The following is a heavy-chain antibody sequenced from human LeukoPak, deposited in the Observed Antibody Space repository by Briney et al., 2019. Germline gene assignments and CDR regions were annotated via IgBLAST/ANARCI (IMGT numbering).Heavy chain of an antibody. CDR3: AREGTVTMDAFDI. CDR2: ISYDGSNK. J-gene: IGHJ3*02. V-gene: IGHV3-30-3*01. D-gene: IGHD4-17*01. Sequence: GGSLRLSYAGSGFTFSSCDMHWVRQAPGKGLEWLAVISYDGSNKYYADSVKGRFTISRDNSKNTLYLQMNSLRAEDTAVYYCAREGTVTMDAFDIWGQGTMVTVSS. CDR1: GFTFSSCD.